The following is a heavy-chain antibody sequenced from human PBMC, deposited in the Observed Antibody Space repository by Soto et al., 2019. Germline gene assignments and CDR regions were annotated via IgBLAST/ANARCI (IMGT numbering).Heavy chain of an antibody. D-gene: IGHD3-3*02. CDR1: GSPFSTYG. CDR2: ISNGGNYI. V-gene: IGHV3-21*01. J-gene: IGHJ4*02. Sequence: EVQVVESGGGLVKPGGSLRLSCTASGSPFSTYGMNWVRQAPGKGLEWVSSISNGGNYIYYADSVQGRFAISRDNAKNSLYLQMNSLRAEDTAVYFCAIDESAGSSIRYWGQGTLVTVSS. CDR3: AIDESAGSSIRY.